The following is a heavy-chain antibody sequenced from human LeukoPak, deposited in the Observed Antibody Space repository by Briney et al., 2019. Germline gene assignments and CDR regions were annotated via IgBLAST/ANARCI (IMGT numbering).Heavy chain of an antibody. J-gene: IGHJ4*02. CDR3: ARNIGVGPNGDS. D-gene: IGHD6-19*01. V-gene: IGHV1-2*02. Sequence: EASVKVSCKASGYSFTAYYTHWVRQAPGEGLEWMGWINPQSGGTHYAQKFQGRVTMTRDTSITTAYMELSRLTSDDTALYYCARNIGVGPNGDSWGQGTLVTVSS. CDR2: INPQSGGT. CDR1: GYSFTAYY.